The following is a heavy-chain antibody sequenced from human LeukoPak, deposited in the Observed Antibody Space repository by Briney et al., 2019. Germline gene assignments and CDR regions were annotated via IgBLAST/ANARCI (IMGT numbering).Heavy chain of an antibody. Sequence: ASVKVSCKASGYTFASYGITWVRQAPGQGLEWMGWISDYNAHTNSAQNLQGRVTVTTDTSTSTAYMELRSPRFDDTAVYYCARLRFLEWLWNIPADATLGYMDVWGKGTTVTVSS. CDR2: ISDYNAHT. D-gene: IGHD3-3*01. V-gene: IGHV1-18*04. J-gene: IGHJ6*03. CDR1: GYTFASYG. CDR3: ARLRFLEWLWNIPADATLGYMDV.